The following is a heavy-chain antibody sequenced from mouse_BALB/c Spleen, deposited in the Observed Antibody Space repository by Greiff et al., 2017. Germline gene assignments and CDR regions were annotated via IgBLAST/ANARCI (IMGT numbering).Heavy chain of an antibody. J-gene: IGHJ4*01. Sequence: EVQLQESGPELVKPGASVKVSCKASGYAFTSYNMYWVKQSHGKSLEWIGYIDPYNGGTSYNQKFKGKATLTVDKSSSTAYMHLNSLTSEDSAVYYCARYETYGNYLLYAMDYWGQGTSVTVSS. CDR1: GYAFTSYN. V-gene: IGHV1S135*01. D-gene: IGHD2-1*01. CDR3: ARYETYGNYLLYAMDY. CDR2: IDPYNGGT.